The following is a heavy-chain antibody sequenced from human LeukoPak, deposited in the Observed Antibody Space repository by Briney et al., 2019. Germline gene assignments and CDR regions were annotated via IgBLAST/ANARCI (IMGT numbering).Heavy chain of an antibody. Sequence: PSETLSLTCAVYGGSFRGYYWIWMRQPPGKGLEWIGEINHSGSTNYNPSLKSRVTISVDTSKNQFSLKLSSVTAADTAVYYCARGTPQNSGYLRKPRNWFDPWGQGTLVTVSS. J-gene: IGHJ5*02. V-gene: IGHV4-34*01. CDR1: GGSFRGYY. D-gene: IGHD5-12*01. CDR3: ARGTPQNSGYLRKPRNWFDP. CDR2: INHSGST.